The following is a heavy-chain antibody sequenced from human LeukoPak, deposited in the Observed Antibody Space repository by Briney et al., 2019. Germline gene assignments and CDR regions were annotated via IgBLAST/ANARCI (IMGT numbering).Heavy chain of an antibody. Sequence: SETLSLTCTVSGGSISSSSYYWGWIRQPPGKGLEWIGSIYYSGSTYYNPSLKSRVTISVDTSKNQFSLKLNSATAADTAVYYCARLGDGYYDSGGYYNWFDPWGQGTLVTVSS. CDR2: IYYSGST. J-gene: IGHJ5*02. V-gene: IGHV4-39*01. D-gene: IGHD3-22*01. CDR1: GGSISSSSYY. CDR3: ARLGDGYYDSGGYYNWFDP.